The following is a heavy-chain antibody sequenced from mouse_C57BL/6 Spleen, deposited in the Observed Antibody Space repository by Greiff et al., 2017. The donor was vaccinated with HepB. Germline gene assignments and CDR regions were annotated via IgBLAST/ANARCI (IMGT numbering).Heavy chain of an antibody. CDR1: GFNIKDDY. Sequence: EVKLQESGAELVRPGASVKLSCTASGFNIKDDYMHWVKQRPEQGLEWIGWIDPENGDTEYASKFQGKATITADTSSNTAYLQLSSLTSEDTAVYYCTFNVPFDYWGQGTTLTVSS. CDR2: IDPENGDT. CDR3: TFNVPFDY. J-gene: IGHJ2*01. V-gene: IGHV14-4*01.